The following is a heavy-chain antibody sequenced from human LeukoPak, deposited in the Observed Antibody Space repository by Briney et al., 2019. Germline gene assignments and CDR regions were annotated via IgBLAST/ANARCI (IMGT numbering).Heavy chain of an antibody. J-gene: IGHJ4*02. V-gene: IGHV3-23*01. CDR2: ILGSGGST. D-gene: IGHD3-9*01. CDR3: AKWGDYDVLTGYYVPDY. Sequence: GASLRLSCAASGFTFSNYAMSWVRQAPGKGLEWVSAILGSGGSTYYADSVKGRFTVSRDNSKSTLYLQMNSLRAEDTALYYCAKWGDYDVLTGYYVPDYWGQGTLVTVSS. CDR1: GFTFSNYA.